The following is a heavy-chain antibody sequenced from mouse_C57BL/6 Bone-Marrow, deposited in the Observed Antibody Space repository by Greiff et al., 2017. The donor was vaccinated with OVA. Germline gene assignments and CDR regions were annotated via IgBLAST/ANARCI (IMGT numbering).Heavy chain of an antibody. CDR1: GFYIKDYY. V-gene: IGHV14-1*01. CDR2: IDPEDGDT. J-gene: IGHJ1*03. Sequence: VQLQQSGAELVRPGASLTLSCTASGFYIKDYYMHWVKQRPEQGLEWIGRIDPEDGDTEYAPMMHGMATMTEDTSTNTAYLQLSSLTSEDTAVYYCTTDGYFDVWGTGTTVTVSA. CDR3: TTDGYFDV.